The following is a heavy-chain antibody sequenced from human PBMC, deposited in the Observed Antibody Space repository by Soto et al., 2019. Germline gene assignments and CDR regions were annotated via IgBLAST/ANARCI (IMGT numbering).Heavy chain of an antibody. CDR3: ARDVFCGGAPACPDMDV. Sequence: ASVKVSCQAAGYTFSGYSITWVRQAPGQGLELMGRISGYNGNTNYARTLRDRLTLTTDTSTSTAYMELRSLTSGDTAVYYCARDVFCGGAPACPDMDVWGQGTTVTVSS. J-gene: IGHJ6*02. D-gene: IGHD2-21*01. CDR1: GYTFSGYS. CDR2: ISGYNGNT. V-gene: IGHV1-18*04.